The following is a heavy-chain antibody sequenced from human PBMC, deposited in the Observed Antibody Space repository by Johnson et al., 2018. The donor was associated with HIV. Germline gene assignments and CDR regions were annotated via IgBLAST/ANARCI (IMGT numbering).Heavy chain of an antibody. Sequence: QVQLVESGGGLAKPGGSLRLSCAASGFTFRDYYMIWIRQAPGKGLEWVSYISSSGNTMYYADSVKGRFTISRDNAKNSLYLQMNIRRAEDTAVYYCAGDMWTHAFDIWGQGTMVTVSS. V-gene: IGHV3-11*04. J-gene: IGHJ3*02. D-gene: IGHD3-9*01. CDR2: ISSSGNTM. CDR1: GFTFRDYY. CDR3: AGDMWTHAFDI.